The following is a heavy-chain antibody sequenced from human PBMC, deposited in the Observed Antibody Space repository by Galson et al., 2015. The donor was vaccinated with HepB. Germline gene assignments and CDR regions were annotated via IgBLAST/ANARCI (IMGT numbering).Heavy chain of an antibody. CDR3: ARDESGYYGSGSYLYYFDY. CDR2: ISSSSSTI. CDR1: GFTFSSYS. J-gene: IGHJ4*02. D-gene: IGHD3-10*01. Sequence: SLRLSCAASGFTFSSYSMNWVRQAPGKGLEWVSYISSSSSTIYYADSVKGRFTISRDNAKNSLYLQMNSLRAEDTAVYYCARDESGYYGSGSYLYYFDYWGQGTLVTVSS. V-gene: IGHV3-48*04.